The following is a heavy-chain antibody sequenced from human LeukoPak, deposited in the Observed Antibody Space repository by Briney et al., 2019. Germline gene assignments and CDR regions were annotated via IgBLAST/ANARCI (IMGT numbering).Heavy chain of an antibody. J-gene: IGHJ6*03. Sequence: SETLSLTCTVSGGSISSYYWSWIRQPPGKGLEWIGYIYYSGSTNYNPSLKSRVTISVDTSKNQFSLKLSSVTAADTAVYYCARHSSSWYHYYHHVDVWGKGTTVTISS. CDR2: IYYSGST. D-gene: IGHD6-13*01. CDR3: ARHSSSWYHYYHHVDV. V-gene: IGHV4-59*01. CDR1: GGSISSYY.